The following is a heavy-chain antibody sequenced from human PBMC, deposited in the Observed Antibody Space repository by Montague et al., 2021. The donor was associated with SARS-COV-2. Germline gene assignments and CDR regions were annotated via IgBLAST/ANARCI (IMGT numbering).Heavy chain of an antibody. CDR3: ARIPVGSKYYFDF. D-gene: IGHD2-2*01. J-gene: IGHJ4*02. CDR2: TYFRSKWNN. V-gene: IGHV6-1*01. CDR1: GDSVSSYIAT. Sequence: CAISGDSVSSYIATWNCIRKSPLNALDWLGRTYFRSKWNNDYAESAKSRITIDPDTSKHQFSLHLNSVTPEDTAVYYCARIPVGSKYYFDFWGQGTLVTVSS.